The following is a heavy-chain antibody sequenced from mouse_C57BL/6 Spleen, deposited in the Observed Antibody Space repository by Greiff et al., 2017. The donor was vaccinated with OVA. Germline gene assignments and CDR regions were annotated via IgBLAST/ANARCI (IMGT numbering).Heavy chain of an antibody. Sequence: EVQGVESGAELVRPGASVKLSCTASGFNIKDDYMHWVKQRPEQGLEWIGWIDPENGDTEYASKFQGKATITADTSSNTAYLQLSSLTSEDTAVYYCTTRGAYAMDYWGQGTSVTVSS. CDR2: IDPENGDT. CDR3: TTRGAYAMDY. CDR1: GFNIKDDY. V-gene: IGHV14-4*01. J-gene: IGHJ4*01.